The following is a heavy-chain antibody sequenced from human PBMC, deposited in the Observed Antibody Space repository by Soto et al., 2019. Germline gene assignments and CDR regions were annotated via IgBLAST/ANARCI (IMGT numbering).Heavy chain of an antibody. CDR1: GYTFTDNA. Sequence: QVQLVQSGAEVKKPGASVKVSCKASGYTFTDNAMHWVRQAPGQRLEWMGWINTGNGNTKYSQKFQGRVTITRDTSATTTYMELSSLRSEDTAVYYCAREGYDSSGYPLGYWGQGTLVTGSS. D-gene: IGHD3-22*01. CDR3: AREGYDSSGYPLGY. V-gene: IGHV1-3*04. J-gene: IGHJ4*02. CDR2: INTGNGNT.